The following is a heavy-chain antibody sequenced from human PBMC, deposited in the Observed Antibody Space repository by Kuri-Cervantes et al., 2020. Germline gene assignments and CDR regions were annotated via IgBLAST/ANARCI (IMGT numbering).Heavy chain of an antibody. V-gene: IGHV3-9*01. CDR3: ARDKPDDDYGTTFDY. CDR1: GFTFDDYA. CDR2: ISWNSGSI. D-gene: IGHD4/OR15-4a*01. J-gene: IGHJ4*02. Sequence: GGSLRLSCAASGFTFDDYAMHWVRQAPGKGLEWVSGISWNSGSIGYADSVKGRFTISRDNAKNSLYLQMNSLRAEDTALYYCARDKPDDDYGTTFDYWGQGTLVTVSS.